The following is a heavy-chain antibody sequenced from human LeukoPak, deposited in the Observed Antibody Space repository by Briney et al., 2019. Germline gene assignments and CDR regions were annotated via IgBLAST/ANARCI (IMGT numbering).Heavy chain of an antibody. CDR2: INHSGST. V-gene: IGHV4-34*01. CDR3: ARGPYYYDSSGYSGNDY. CDR1: GGSFSGYY. Sequence: SETLSLTCAVYGGSFSGYYWSWIRQPLGKGLEWIGEINHSGSTNYDPSLKSRVTISVDTSKNQFSLKLSSVTAADTAVYYCARGPYYYDSSGYSGNDYWGQGTLVTVSS. D-gene: IGHD3-22*01. J-gene: IGHJ4*02.